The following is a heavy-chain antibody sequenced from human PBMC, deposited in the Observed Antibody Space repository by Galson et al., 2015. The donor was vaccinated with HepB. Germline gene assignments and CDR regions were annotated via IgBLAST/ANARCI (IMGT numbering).Heavy chain of an antibody. Sequence: NYNPSLKSRVTISVDTSKNQFTLNLNSVTAADTAVYFCARGSSPANWFDPWGQGTLVTVSS. V-gene: IGHV4-34*01. D-gene: IGHD2-15*01. CDR3: ARGSSPANWFDP. J-gene: IGHJ5*02.